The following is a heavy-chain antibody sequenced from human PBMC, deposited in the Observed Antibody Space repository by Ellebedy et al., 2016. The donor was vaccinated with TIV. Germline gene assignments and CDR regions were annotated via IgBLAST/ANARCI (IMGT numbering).Heavy chain of an antibody. J-gene: IGHJ6*02. CDR3: ANSAAYYYYGMDV. D-gene: IGHD6-13*01. Sequence: AASVKVSCKASGGTFSSYAISWVRQAPGQGLEWMGGIIPIFGTANYAQKFQGRVTITADESTSTAYMELSSLRSEDTAVYYCANSAAYYYYGMDVWGQGTTVTVSS. V-gene: IGHV1-69*13. CDR1: GGTFSSYA. CDR2: IIPIFGTA.